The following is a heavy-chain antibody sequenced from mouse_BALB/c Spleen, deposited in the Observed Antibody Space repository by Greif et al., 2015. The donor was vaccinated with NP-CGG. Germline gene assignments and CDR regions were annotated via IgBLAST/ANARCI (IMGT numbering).Heavy chain of an antibody. CDR2: INPSTGYT. J-gene: IGHJ2*01. Sequence: QVQLKDSGAELAKPGASVKMSCKASGYTFTSYWMHWVKQRPGQGLEWIGYINPSTGYTEYNQKFKDKATLTADKSSSTAYMQLSSLTSEDSAVYYCARRFITTVVADYWGQGTTLTVSS. D-gene: IGHD1-1*01. CDR3: ARRFITTVVADY. CDR1: GYTFTSYW. V-gene: IGHV1-7*01.